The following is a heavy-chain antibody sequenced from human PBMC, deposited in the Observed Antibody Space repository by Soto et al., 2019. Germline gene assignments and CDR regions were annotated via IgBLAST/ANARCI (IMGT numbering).Heavy chain of an antibody. J-gene: IGHJ4*02. V-gene: IGHV3-9*01. CDR2: ISWNSGSM. D-gene: IGHD4-17*01. CDR3: AKDIPLYNTFDYGDSAVTTRHFDY. CDR1: GFTFDDYA. Sequence: GGSLRLSCAASGFTFDDYAMHWVRQAPGKGLEWVAGISWNSGSMGYADSVKGRFTISRDNAKDSLYLQMNSLRAEDTALYYCAKDIPLYNTFDYGDSAVTTRHFDYWGQATLATAAS.